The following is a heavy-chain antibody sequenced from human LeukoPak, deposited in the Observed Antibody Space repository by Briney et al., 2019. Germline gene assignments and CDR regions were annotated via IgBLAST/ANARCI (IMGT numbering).Heavy chain of an antibody. CDR3: ARGHYGLDV. J-gene: IGHJ6*02. CDR1: GFSFSDYY. V-gene: IGHV3-11*01. CDR2: ISSRSSTI. Sequence: PGGSLRLSCAASGFSFSDYYMSWIRQAPGRGLEWISFISSRSSTIYYRDSVKGRFTISRDNAQSSVDLQMNSLRDEDTAVYYCARGHYGLDVWGQGTTVTVSS.